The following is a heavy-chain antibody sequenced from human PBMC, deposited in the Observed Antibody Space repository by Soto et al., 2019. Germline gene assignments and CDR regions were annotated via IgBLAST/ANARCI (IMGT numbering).Heavy chain of an antibody. V-gene: IGHV1-2*02. D-gene: IGHD3-22*01. CDR2: INPNSGGT. Sequence: ASVKVSCKASGYTFTGYYMHWVRQAPGQGLEWMGWINPNSGGTNYAQKFQARVTMTRDTSISTAYMELSRLRSDDTAVYYCARPPEDYDPHAFDIWGQGTMVTVSS. CDR3: ARPPEDYDPHAFDI. CDR1: GYTFTGYY. J-gene: IGHJ3*02.